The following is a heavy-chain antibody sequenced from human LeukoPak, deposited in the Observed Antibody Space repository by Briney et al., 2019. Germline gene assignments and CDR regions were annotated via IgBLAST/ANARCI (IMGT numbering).Heavy chain of an antibody. J-gene: IGHJ4*02. CDR2: ISAYNGNT. CDR1: GYTVTSYG. V-gene: IGHV1-18*01. Sequence: GASVKVSCKAAGYTVTSYGISWGRQAPGHGREWMGWISAYNGNTNYTQKLQGRVTMTTDTSTSTAYMELRSLRSDDTAVYYCARGPPHGYWGQGTLVTVSS. CDR3: ARGPPHGY.